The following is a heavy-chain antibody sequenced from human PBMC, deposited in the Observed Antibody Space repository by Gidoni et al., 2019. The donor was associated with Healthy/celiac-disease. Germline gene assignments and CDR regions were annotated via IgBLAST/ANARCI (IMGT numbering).Heavy chain of an antibody. D-gene: IGHD6-19*01. CDR1: GFTFDDYT. CDR3: AKDARGHYERQWLGGQGFDP. V-gene: IGHV3-9*01. CDR2: ISWNSGSI. J-gene: IGHJ5*02. Sequence: EVQLVESGGGLVQPGRSLRLSCAASGFTFDDYTMLWVRQAPGKGLEWVAGISWNSGSIGYADSVKGRFTISRDNAKNSLYLQMNSLRAEDTALYYCAKDARGHYERQWLGGQGFDPWGQGTLVTVSS.